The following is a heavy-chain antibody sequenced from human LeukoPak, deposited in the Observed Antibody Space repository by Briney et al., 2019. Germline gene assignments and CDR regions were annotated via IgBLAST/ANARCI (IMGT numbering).Heavy chain of an antibody. CDR1: GYTFTSYY. CDR2: INPSGGST. CDR3: ARDRGGNWVPFDY. Sequence: ASVKVSCKASGYTFTSYYMHWVRQAPGQGLEWMGIINPSGGSTSYAQEFQGRVTMTRDMSTSTVYMELSSLRSEDTAVYYCARDRGGNWVPFDYWGQGTLVTVYS. D-gene: IGHD4-23*01. J-gene: IGHJ4*02. V-gene: IGHV1-46*01.